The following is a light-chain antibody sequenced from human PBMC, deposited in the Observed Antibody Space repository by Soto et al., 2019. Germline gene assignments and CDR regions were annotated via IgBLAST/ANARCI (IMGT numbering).Light chain of an antibody. CDR1: NNDVGSYDL. CDR2: DVT. V-gene: IGLV2-23*02. J-gene: IGLJ2*01. CDR3: SSYAGLATYVL. Sequence: QPALTQPASVSGSPGQSITISCTGTNNDVGSYDLVSWYRQSPGEAPKLIIYDVTKRPSGVSDRFSASKSGNTASLTISGLQAEDEADYYCSSYAGLATYVLFGGGTQLTVL.